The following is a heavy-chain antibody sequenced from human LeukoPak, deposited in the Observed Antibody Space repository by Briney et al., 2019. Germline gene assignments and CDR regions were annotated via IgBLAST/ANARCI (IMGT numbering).Heavy chain of an antibody. Sequence: PSETLSLTCAVYGGSFSGYYWSWIRQPPGKGLEWIGEINHSGSTNYNPPLKSRVTISVDTSKNQFSLKLSSVTAADTAVYYCAGEEERAAYFDYWGQGTLVTVSS. J-gene: IGHJ4*02. CDR3: AGEEERAAYFDY. CDR1: GGSFSGYY. V-gene: IGHV4-34*01. D-gene: IGHD2-15*01. CDR2: INHSGST.